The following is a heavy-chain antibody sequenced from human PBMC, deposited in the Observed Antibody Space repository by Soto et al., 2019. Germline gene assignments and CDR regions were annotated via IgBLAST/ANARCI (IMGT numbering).Heavy chain of an antibody. CDR2: IYHSGST. Sequence: SETLSLTCAVYGGSFSGYSWSWIWQPPGKGLEWIGYIYHSGSTYYNPSLKSRVTISVDRSKNQFSLKLSSVTAADTAVYYCARGYYGSGSYYNVGYGMDVWGQGTTVTVSS. D-gene: IGHD3-10*01. CDR3: ARGYYGSGSYYNVGYGMDV. J-gene: IGHJ6*02. CDR1: GGSFSGYS. V-gene: IGHV4-30-2*01.